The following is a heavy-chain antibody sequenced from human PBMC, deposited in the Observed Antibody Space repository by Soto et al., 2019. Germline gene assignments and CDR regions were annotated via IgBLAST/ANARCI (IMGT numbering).Heavy chain of an antibody. CDR3: ARERRDIVVVPAAGWFDP. V-gene: IGHV3-33*01. CDR2: IWYDGSNK. CDR1: GFTFSSYG. J-gene: IGHJ5*02. D-gene: IGHD2-2*01. Sequence: VQLVESGGGVVQPGRSLRLSCAASGFTFSSYGMHWVRQAPGKGLEWVAVIWYDGSNKYYADSVKGRFTISRDNSKNTLYLQMNSLRAEDTAVYYCARERRDIVVVPAAGWFDPWGQGTLVTVSS.